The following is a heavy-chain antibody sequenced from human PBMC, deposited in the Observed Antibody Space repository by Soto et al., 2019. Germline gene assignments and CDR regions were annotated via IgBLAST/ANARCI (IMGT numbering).Heavy chain of an antibody. Sequence: QVQLQESGPGLVKPSETLSLTCTVSGGSVSSGNYYWSWIRQPPGKGLEWIGYFYYTGSTNYNPSLKSRVTISIDASKNQFSLRLSSVTAADTAVYYCARSMHYSDGSNYSPFDYWGQGTQVTVSS. CDR2: FYYTGST. V-gene: IGHV4-61*01. CDR1: GGSVSSGNYY. J-gene: IGHJ4*02. CDR3: ARSMHYSDGSNYSPFDY. D-gene: IGHD3-22*01.